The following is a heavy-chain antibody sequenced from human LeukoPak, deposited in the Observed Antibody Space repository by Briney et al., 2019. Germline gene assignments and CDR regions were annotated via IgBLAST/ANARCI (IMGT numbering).Heavy chain of an antibody. CDR3: ARTGWHGGPFDY. CDR1: GYTFTGYY. Sequence: ASVKVSCKASGYTFTGYYMHWVRQAPGQGLEWMGWINPNSGGANYAQKFQGRVTMTRDTSISTAYMELSRLRSDDTAVYYCARTGWHGGPFDYWGQGTLVTVSS. CDR2: INPNSGGA. D-gene: IGHD3-16*01. V-gene: IGHV1-2*02. J-gene: IGHJ4*02.